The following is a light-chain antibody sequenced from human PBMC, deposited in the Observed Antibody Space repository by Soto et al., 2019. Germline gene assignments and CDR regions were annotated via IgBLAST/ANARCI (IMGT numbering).Light chain of an antibody. V-gene: IGKV1-5*03. CDR1: QSISSW. CDR3: QQYNSDPWT. J-gene: IGKJ1*01. Sequence: DIQMTQSPSTLSASVGDRVTITCRASQSISSWLAWYQQKPGKAPKLLIYKASNLESGVPSRFSGSGSETEFTLTISSLQPDDYATYYCQQYNSDPWTFGRGSKVEI. CDR2: KAS.